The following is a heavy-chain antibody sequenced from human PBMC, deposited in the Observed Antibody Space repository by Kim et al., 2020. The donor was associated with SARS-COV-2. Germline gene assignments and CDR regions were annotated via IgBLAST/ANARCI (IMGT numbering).Heavy chain of an antibody. Sequence: GRCTISRDDSKNTVYLKMNSLKTEDTAVYYCTTDDYDILTGYFYWFEPWGQGTLVTVSS. V-gene: IGHV3-15*01. CDR3: TTDDYDILTGYFYWFEP. D-gene: IGHD3-9*01. J-gene: IGHJ5*02.